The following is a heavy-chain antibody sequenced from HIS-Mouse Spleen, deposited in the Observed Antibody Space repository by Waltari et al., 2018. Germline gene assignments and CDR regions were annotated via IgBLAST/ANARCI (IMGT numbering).Heavy chain of an antibody. Sequence: QLQLQESGPGLAKPSETLSLTCTVSGGSISSSSYYWGWIRQPPGKGLEWIGRIYYSGSTHYNPSLKSRVTISVDTSKNQFSLKLSSVTAADTAVYYCAREIPYSSSWYDWYFDLWGRGTLVTVSS. J-gene: IGHJ2*01. CDR3: AREIPYSSSWYDWYFDL. CDR1: GGSISSSSYY. CDR2: IYYSGST. D-gene: IGHD6-13*01. V-gene: IGHV4-39*07.